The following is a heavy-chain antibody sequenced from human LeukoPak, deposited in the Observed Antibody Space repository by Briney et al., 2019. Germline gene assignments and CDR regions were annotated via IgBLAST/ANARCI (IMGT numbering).Heavy chain of an antibody. V-gene: IGHV3-30*04. CDR3: ARDVQPGEAKNPPYIDY. D-gene: IGHD3-16*01. CDR1: RFTFRNYA. CDR2: LSHDSSDK. J-gene: IGHJ4*02. Sequence: PGGSLRLSSAASRFTFRNYAMHWVRQAPGKGLEWVAVLSHDSSDKFFADSVQGRFTISRDNSKSTLYLQMSSLRPEDTAVYYCARDVQPGEAKNPPYIDYWGQGTLVTVSS.